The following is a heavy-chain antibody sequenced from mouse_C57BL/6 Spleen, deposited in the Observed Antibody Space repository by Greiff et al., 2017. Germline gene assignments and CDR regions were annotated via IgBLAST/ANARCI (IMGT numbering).Heavy chain of an antibody. J-gene: IGHJ2*01. CDR2: ISDGGSYT. CDR1: GFTFSSYA. V-gene: IGHV5-4*01. Sequence: EVMLVESGGGLVKPGGSLKLSCAASGFTFSSYAMSWVRQTPEKRLEWVATISDGGSYTYYPDNVKGRFTISRDNAKNNLYLQMRHLKSEDTAMYYCARDIDGYYDFWGQGTTLTVSS. D-gene: IGHD2-3*01. CDR3: ARDIDGYYDF.